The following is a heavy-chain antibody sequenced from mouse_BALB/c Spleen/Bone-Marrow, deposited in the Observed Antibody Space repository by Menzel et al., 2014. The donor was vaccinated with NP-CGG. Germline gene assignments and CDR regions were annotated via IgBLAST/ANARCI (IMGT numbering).Heavy chain of an antibody. CDR1: GFTFSSYG. V-gene: IGHV5-9-2*01. J-gene: IGHJ3*01. D-gene: IGHD2-4*01. CDR2: ISGGGSYT. CDR3: ARHAYYDQTEVSFVY. Sequence: EVKLMESGGNLVKSGGSLKLSCAASGFTFSSYGMSWVRQTPEKGLEWVATISGGGSYTFYPDSVKGRFTISRDNAKNNLYLQLSSLRSVDTALYYCARHAYYDQTEVSFVYWGQGTLVTVSA.